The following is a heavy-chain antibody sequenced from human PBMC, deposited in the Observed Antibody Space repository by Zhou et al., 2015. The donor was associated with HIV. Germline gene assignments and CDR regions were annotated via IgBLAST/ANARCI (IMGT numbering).Heavy chain of an antibody. CDR3: ARGVPDSTIFGVTIIYHGWLDP. Sequence: QVQLVQSGAEVKKPGASVTVSCKASGYTFTSYDINWVRQATGQGLEWMGWVNPNSGNTGYAQKFQGRVTMTRNTSTNTAYMELSSLRSEDTAVYYCARGVPDSTIFGVTIIYHGWLDPWGQGTLVTVSS. CDR2: VNPNSGNT. D-gene: IGHD3-3*01. J-gene: IGHJ5*02. V-gene: IGHV1-8*01. CDR1: GYTFTSYD.